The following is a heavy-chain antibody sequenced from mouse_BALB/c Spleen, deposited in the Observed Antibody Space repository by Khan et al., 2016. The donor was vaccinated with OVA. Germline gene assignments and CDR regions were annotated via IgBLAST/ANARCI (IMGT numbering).Heavy chain of an antibody. J-gene: IGHJ3*01. CDR3: TRPSYYGNPWFTY. Sequence: EVQLVESGGGLVKPGGSLKLSCEVSGFAFNSYDMSWVRQTPDKRLEWVATISSTGSYTYYPDSVKGRFTISRDNARNTLYLQMSGLKSEDTALYCCTRPSYYGNPWFTYWGQGTLVTVSA. CDR1: GFAFNSYD. V-gene: IGHV5-9*02. D-gene: IGHD2-10*01. CDR2: ISSTGSYT.